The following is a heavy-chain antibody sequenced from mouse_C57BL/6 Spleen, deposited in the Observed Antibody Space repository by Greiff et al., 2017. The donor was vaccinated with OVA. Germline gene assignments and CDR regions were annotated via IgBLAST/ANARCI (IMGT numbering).Heavy chain of an antibody. V-gene: IGHV1-82*01. CDR1: GYAFSSSW. CDR3: ARPDYGSRGYFDV. D-gene: IGHD1-1*01. Sequence: QVQLQQSGPELVKPGASVKISCKASGYAFSSSWMNWVKQRPGKGLEWIGRIYPGDGDTNYNGKFKGKATLTAEKSSSTAYMQLSCLTSEDSAVYFCARPDYGSRGYFDVWGTGTTVTVSS. CDR2: IYPGDGDT. J-gene: IGHJ1*03.